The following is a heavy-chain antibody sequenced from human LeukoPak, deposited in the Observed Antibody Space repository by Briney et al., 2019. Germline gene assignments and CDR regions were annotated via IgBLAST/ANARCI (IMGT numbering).Heavy chain of an antibody. V-gene: IGHV4-34*01. CDR2: INHSGST. CDR1: GGSISSYY. D-gene: IGHD6-13*01. J-gene: IGHJ5*02. Sequence: SETLSLTCTVSGGSISSYYWSWIRQPPGKGLEWIGEINHSGSTNYNPSLKSRVTISVDTSKNQFSLKLTSVTAADTAVYYCARGYSSSWYFNWFDPWGQGTLVTVSS. CDR3: ARGYSSSWYFNWFDP.